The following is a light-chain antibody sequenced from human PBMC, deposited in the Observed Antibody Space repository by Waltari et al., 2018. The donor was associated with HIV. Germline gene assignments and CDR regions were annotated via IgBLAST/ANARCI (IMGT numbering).Light chain of an antibody. CDR2: EVS. CDR3: SSYAGSSWV. J-gene: IGLJ3*02. V-gene: IGLV2-8*01. Sequence: QSALTQPPSASGPPGQSVTISCSGTSSDVGGYNYVSWYQHPPGKAPKLMIYEVSKRPSGVPDRFSGSKSGNTASLTVSGLQAEDEADYYCSSYAGSSWVFGGGTKLTVL. CDR1: SSDVGGYNY.